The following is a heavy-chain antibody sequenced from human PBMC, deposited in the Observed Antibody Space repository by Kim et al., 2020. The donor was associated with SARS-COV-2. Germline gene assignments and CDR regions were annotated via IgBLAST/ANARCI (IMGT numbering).Heavy chain of an antibody. J-gene: IGHJ6*02. D-gene: IGHD6-19*01. CDR2: INHSGST. Sequence: SETLSLTCAVYGGSFSGYYWSWIRQPPGKGLEWIGEINHSGSTNYNPSLKSRVTISVDTSKNQFSLKLSSVTAADTAVYYCARGRGSGWYYGYYYYGMDVWGQGTTVTVSS. CDR1: GGSFSGYY. V-gene: IGHV4-34*01. CDR3: ARGRGSGWYYGYYYYGMDV.